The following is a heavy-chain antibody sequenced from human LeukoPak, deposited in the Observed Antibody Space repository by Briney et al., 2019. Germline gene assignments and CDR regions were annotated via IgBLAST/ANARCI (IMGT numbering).Heavy chain of an antibody. V-gene: IGHV3-74*01. CDR1: GFSVSTHC. J-gene: IGHJ5*02. CDR2: IRIDGSDT. Sequence: AGSLTLSCEASGFSVSTHCMHWVRQPPGKGLVWVSLIRIDGSDTDYAESVRGPFTTSSDNAKNVVYLQMNSVRVEGTAIYYCARDRGEGAPLDPWGQGTLVTVSS. CDR3: ARDRGEGAPLDP.